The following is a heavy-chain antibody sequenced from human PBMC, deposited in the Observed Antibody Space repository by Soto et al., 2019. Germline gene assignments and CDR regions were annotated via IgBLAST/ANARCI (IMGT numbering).Heavy chain of an antibody. V-gene: IGHV3-30*18. Sequence: QVQLVESGGGVVQPGRSLRVSCAASGFTFSIYAMHWVRQAPGTGLEWVAVISYDGTKTYYADSVKGRFTISRDNSKNTVYLQMNSLRDEDTAVYYCAKDRGTRRQCLIDPFDSWGQGTLVSVSP. CDR1: GFTFSIYA. CDR3: AKDRGTRRQCLIDPFDS. J-gene: IGHJ4*02. D-gene: IGHD3-10*01. CDR2: ISYDGTKT.